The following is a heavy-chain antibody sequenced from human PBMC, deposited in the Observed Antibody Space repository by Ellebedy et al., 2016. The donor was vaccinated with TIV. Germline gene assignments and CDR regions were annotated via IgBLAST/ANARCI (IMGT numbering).Heavy chain of an antibody. J-gene: IGHJ4*02. D-gene: IGHD1-1*01. V-gene: IGHV3-48*01. Sequence: PGGSLRLSCAASGFTFSSYSMNWVRQAPGKGLEWVSYISSTSSPIYYADSVKGRFTISRDNAKNSLYLQMNSLRAEETAVYYCAREATRYGDYWGQGTLVTVSS. CDR1: GFTFSSYS. CDR2: ISSTSSPI. CDR3: AREATRYGDY.